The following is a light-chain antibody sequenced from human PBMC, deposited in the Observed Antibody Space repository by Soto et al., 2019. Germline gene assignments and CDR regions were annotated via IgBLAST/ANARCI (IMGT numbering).Light chain of an antibody. Sequence: QSALTQPASVSGTPGQSITISCTGTNRDVGKYDFVSWYQHYPDKAPKFIIYEVNKRPSGVSHRFSGSKSGSTASLTISGLQAEDEAHYYCCSYTSSETVVFGGGTKLTVL. V-gene: IGLV2-23*02. CDR1: NRDVGKYDF. J-gene: IGLJ3*02. CDR2: EVN. CDR3: CSYTSSETVV.